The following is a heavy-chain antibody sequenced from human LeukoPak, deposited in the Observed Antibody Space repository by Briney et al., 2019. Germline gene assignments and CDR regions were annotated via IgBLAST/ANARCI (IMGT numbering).Heavy chain of an antibody. CDR3: ARDYCGGDCYTSYHYYYMDV. CDR2: IYTIGST. D-gene: IGHD2-21*02. Sequence: PSETLSLTCTVSGGSISVYYWSWIRQPAGKGLEWLGRIYTIGSTNYNPSLRSRVTMSVDTSKNQFSLKLSSVTAADTAVYYCARDYCGGDCYTSYHYYYMDVWGKGTTVTVSS. V-gene: IGHV4-4*07. J-gene: IGHJ6*03. CDR1: GGSISVYY.